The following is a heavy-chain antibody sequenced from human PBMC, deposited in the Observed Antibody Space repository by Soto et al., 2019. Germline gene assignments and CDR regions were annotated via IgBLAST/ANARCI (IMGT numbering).Heavy chain of an antibody. Sequence: SETLSLTCTVSGGSISSSSYYWGWIRQPPGKGLEWIGSIYYSGSTYYNPSLKSRVTISVDTSKNQFSLKLSSVTAADTAVYYCASLAVGATLNRSWFDPWGQGTLVTVS. V-gene: IGHV4-39*07. J-gene: IGHJ5*02. D-gene: IGHD1-26*01. CDR3: ASLAVGATLNRSWFDP. CDR2: IYYSGST. CDR1: GGSISSSSYY.